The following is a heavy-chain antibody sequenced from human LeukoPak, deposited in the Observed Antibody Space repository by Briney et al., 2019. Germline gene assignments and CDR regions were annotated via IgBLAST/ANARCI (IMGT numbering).Heavy chain of an antibody. D-gene: IGHD6-19*01. CDR3: AREVVIAVAVDY. Sequence: GGSLRLSCAASGFTFSTYWMTWVRQAPGKGLVWVSRINTDGSSTTYADSVKGRFTISRDNAKNTLYLQMNSLRAEDTAVYYCAREVVIAVAVDYWGQGTLVTVSS. J-gene: IGHJ4*02. CDR1: GFTFSTYW. CDR2: INTDGSST. V-gene: IGHV3-74*01.